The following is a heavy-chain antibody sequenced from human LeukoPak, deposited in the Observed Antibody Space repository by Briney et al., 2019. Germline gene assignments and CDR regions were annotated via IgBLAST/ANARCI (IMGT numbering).Heavy chain of an antibody. J-gene: IGHJ4*02. Sequence: ASVKVSCKASGGTFSSYAISWVRQAPGQGLEWMGGITPIFGTANYAQKFQGRVTITADESTSTAYMELSRLRSEDTAVYYCARDVYYYDSSGNIPPRYSGQGTLVTVSS. CDR1: GGTFSSYA. CDR3: ARDVYYYDSSGNIPPRY. D-gene: IGHD3-22*01. V-gene: IGHV1-69*13. CDR2: ITPIFGTA.